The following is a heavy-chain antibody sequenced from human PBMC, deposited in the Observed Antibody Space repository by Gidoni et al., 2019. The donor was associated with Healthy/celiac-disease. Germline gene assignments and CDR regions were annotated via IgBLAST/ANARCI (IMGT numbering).Heavy chain of an antibody. D-gene: IGHD1-26*01. J-gene: IGHJ6*03. CDR3: ASLSGSPYYYYMDV. Sequence: SGFTFSSYAMSWVRQAPGKGLEWVSAISGSGGSTYYADSVKGRFTISRDNSKNTLYLQMNSLRAEDTAVYYCASLSGSPYYYYMDVWGKGTTVTVSS. CDR2: ISGSGGST. CDR1: GFTFSSYA. V-gene: IGHV3-23*01.